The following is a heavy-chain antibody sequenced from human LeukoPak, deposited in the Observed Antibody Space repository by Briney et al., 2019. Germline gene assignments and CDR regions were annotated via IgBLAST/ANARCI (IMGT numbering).Heavy chain of an antibody. Sequence: ASVKVSCKASGYTFTSYYMHWVRQAPGQGLEWMGIINPSGGSTSYAQKFQGRVTMTRDTSTSTVYMELSSLRSEDTAVYYCASMAYCGGDCPYNWFDPWGQGTLVTVSS. D-gene: IGHD2-21*02. CDR1: GYTFTSYY. V-gene: IGHV1-46*01. CDR3: ASMAYCGGDCPYNWFDP. CDR2: INPSGGST. J-gene: IGHJ5*02.